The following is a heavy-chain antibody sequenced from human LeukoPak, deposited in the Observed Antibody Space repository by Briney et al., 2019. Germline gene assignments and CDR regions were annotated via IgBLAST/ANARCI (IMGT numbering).Heavy chain of an antibody. CDR3: ARDWGYYYDSSGYYSLDY. CDR2: ISAYNGNT. Sequence: ASVKVSCKASGYTFTGYYMHWVRQAPGQGLEWMGWISAYNGNTNYAQKLQGRVTMTTDTSTSTAYMELRSLRSDDTAVYYCARDWGYYYDSSGYYSLDYWGQGTLVTASS. CDR1: GYTFTGYY. D-gene: IGHD3-22*01. V-gene: IGHV1-18*04. J-gene: IGHJ4*02.